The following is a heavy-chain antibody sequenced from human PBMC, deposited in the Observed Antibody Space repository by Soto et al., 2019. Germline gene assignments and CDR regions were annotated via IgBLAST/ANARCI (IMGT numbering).Heavy chain of an antibody. D-gene: IGHD3-10*01. CDR1: EFTFRNYR. Sequence: LGGCVRLCCAACEFTFRNYRLSLVRQAPGKGLEWVAKIKQDGSEKHYADSVKGRFTISRDNAKDSLYLQMNSLRAEDTAVYYCASSPLLLWLGELFDDALDIWGQGTMVTVSS. V-gene: IGHV3-7*01. J-gene: IGHJ3*02. CDR3: ASSPLLLWLGELFDDALDI. CDR2: IKQDGSEK.